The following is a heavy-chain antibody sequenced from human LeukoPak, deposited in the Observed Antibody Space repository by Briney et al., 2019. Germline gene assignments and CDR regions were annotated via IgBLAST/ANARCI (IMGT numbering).Heavy chain of an antibody. CDR2: IYYTGRT. CDR3: AKVGDGYSPGY. Sequence: PSETLSLTCTVSGGPINTDYWNWIRQPPGKGLEWIGYIYYTGRTNYNPSFKSRLTISIDTSKSQFSLTLTSVTAADTAVYYRAKVGDGYSPGYWGQGTLVTVSS. V-gene: IGHV4-59*01. CDR1: GGPINTDY. J-gene: IGHJ4*02. D-gene: IGHD5-24*01.